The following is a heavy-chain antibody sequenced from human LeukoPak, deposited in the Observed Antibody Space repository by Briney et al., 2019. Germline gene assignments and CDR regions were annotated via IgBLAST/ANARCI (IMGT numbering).Heavy chain of an antibody. CDR1: GFTFSNYA. V-gene: IGHV3-30*03. CDR3: AREGYYYDSSGYSYYFDS. D-gene: IGHD3-22*01. CDR2: ISYDGSSE. Sequence: GRSLRLSCAASGFTFSNYAMHWVRHAPGKGLEWVAVISYDGSSEYYAESVKGRFTISRDNSKNTLYLQMNSLRADDTAVYYCAREGYYYDSSGYSYYFDSWGQGTLVTVSS. J-gene: IGHJ4*02.